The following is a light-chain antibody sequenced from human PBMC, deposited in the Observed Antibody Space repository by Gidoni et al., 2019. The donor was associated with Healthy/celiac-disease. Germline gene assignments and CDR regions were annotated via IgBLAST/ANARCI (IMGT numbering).Light chain of an antibody. CDR1: SSDVGGYNF. V-gene: IGLV2-14*03. Sequence: QSALTQPASVSGSPGQSITISCTGTSSDVGGYNFVSWYQQHPGKAPKLMIYDVNNRPSGVSNRFSGSKSGNTASLTISGLQAEDEADYYCSSYTRSSNLVVFGGGTKLTVL. CDR2: DVN. J-gene: IGLJ2*01. CDR3: SSYTRSSNLVV.